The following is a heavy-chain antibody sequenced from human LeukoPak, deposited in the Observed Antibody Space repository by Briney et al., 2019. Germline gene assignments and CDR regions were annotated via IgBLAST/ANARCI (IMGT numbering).Heavy chain of an antibody. J-gene: IGHJ6*03. CDR2: INPNSGGT. Sequence: GSSVKLSCKASGGAFSSYAISWVRHAPGQGLEWMGWINPNSGGTNYAQKFQGRVTMTRDTSISTAYMELSRLRSDDTAFYYCACGGWELPRPYYYMDVWGKGTTVTVSS. CDR3: ACGGWELPRPYYYMDV. D-gene: IGHD1-26*01. CDR1: GGAFSSYA. V-gene: IGHV1-2*02.